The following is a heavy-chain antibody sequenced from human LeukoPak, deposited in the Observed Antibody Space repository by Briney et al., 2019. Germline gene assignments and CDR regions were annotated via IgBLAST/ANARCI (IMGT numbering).Heavy chain of an antibody. V-gene: IGHV3-21*01. D-gene: IGHD3-16*02. CDR2: ISSSSSYI. Sequence: GGSLRLSCAASGFTFSSYNMNWVRQAPGKGLEWVSSISSSSSYIYYADSVRGRFTISRDNAKNSLYLQMNSLRAEDTAVYYCARGGSSGDYWGQGTLVTVSS. CDR3: ARGGSSGDY. CDR1: GFTFSSYN. J-gene: IGHJ4*02.